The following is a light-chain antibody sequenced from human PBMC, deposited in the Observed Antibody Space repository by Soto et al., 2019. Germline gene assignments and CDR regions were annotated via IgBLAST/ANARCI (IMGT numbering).Light chain of an antibody. CDR2: DVT. Sequence: QSALTQPRSVSGSPGQSVTISCTGTSSDVGGYNYVSWSQRHPVKAPKLIISDVTKRPSGVPDRFSGSKSGNTASLTISGLQAEDEADYDCCSYAGSDILIFCGGTQLTVL. J-gene: IGLJ2*01. CDR3: CSYAGSDILI. CDR1: SSDVGGYNY. V-gene: IGLV2-11*01.